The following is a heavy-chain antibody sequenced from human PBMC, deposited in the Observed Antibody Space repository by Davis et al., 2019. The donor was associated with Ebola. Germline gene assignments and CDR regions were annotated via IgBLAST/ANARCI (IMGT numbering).Heavy chain of an antibody. CDR1: GFTFSSYG. CDR2: ISASENSI. Sequence: GESLKISCAASGFTFSSYGMNWVRQAPGKGPEWISYISASENSIYYADSVKGRFTISRDNAKNMLYLQMNSLGAEDTAMYYCATGPTYYDSSGYGVGFAYWGQGNLVTVSS. D-gene: IGHD3-22*01. J-gene: IGHJ4*02. CDR3: ATGPTYYDSSGYGVGFAY. V-gene: IGHV3-48*04.